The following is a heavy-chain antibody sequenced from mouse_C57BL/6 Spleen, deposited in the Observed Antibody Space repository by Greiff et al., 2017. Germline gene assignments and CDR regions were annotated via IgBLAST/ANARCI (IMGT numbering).Heavy chain of an antibody. J-gene: IGHJ1*03. CDR1: EYEFPSHD. Sequence: EVHLVESGGGLVQPGESLKLSCESNEYEFPSHDMSWVRKTPEKRLELVAAINSDGGSTYYPATMERRFIITRDNTKKTLCLQMSSLRSEDTAVYYCARHGGRHWYFDVWGTGTTVTVSS. CDR3: ARHGGRHWYFDV. D-gene: IGHD3-3*01. V-gene: IGHV5-2*01. CDR2: INSDGGST.